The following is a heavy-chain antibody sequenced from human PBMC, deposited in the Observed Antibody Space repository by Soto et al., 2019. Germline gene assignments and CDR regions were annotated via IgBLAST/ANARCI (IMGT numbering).Heavy chain of an antibody. Sequence: PSETLSLTCTVSGGSISSSIYSWGWIRQPLXKXXEWNGSIDYTARTYSNTSIKSRANTSVDKYKNQFSLKLSSLTAAEKDVYQCARHRVSEGEWMVQEGIPDYFDYWGQGTLVTVSS. CDR3: ARHRVSEGEWMVQEGIPDYFDY. D-gene: IGHD6-19*01. CDR1: GGSISSSIYS. V-gene: IGHV4-39*01. CDR2: IDYTART. J-gene: IGHJ4*02.